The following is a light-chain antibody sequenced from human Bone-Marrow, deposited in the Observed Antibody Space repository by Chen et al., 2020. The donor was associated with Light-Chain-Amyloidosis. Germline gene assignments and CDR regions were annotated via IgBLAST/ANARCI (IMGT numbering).Light chain of an antibody. Sequence: SYVLTQPSSGSVGPGRTAPIACGGNNIGSTSVHWYQQTPGQAPLLVVYDDSDRPSGIPERLSGSNSGNTATLTISRVEAGDEADYYCQVWDRSSDRPVFGGGTKLTVL. CDR2: DDS. CDR1: NIGSTS. V-gene: IGLV3-21*02. CDR3: QVWDRSSDRPV. J-gene: IGLJ3*02.